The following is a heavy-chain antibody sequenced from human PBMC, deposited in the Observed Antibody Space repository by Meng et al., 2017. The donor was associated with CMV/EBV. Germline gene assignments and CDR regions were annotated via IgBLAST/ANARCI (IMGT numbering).Heavy chain of an antibody. V-gene: IGHV4-34*01. CDR2: INHSGST. CDR1: GGSFSGSY. CDR3: ARPSPIVVVPAGGGWFDP. Sequence: SQTLSLTCAVYGGSFSGSYWSWIRQPPGKGLEWIGEINHSGSTYYNPSLKSRVTISVDTSKNQFSLKLSSVTAADTAVYYCARPSPIVVVPAGGGWFDPWGQGTLVTVSS. J-gene: IGHJ5*02. D-gene: IGHD2-2*01.